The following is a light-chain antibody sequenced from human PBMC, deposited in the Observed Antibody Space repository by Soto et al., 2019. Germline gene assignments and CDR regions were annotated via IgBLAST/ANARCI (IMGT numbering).Light chain of an antibody. CDR1: QSVSSN. Sequence: EIVMTQSPATLSVSPGERATLSCRASQSVSSNLAWYQQKPGQGPRHLIYGASTRATGIPARFSGSGSGTEFTLTISSLQSEDFAVYYCQQYNNWPPELTFGGGTKVEIK. J-gene: IGKJ4*01. V-gene: IGKV3-15*01. CDR3: QQYNNWPPELT. CDR2: GAS.